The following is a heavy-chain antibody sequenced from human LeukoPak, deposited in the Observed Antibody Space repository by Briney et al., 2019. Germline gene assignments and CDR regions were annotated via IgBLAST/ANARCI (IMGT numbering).Heavy chain of an antibody. V-gene: IGHV4-4*07. CDR1: GGSISSYY. J-gene: IGHJ6*03. Sequence: PSETLSLTCTVSGGSISSYYWSWIRQPAGKGLEWIGRIHPSGSTNYNPSLKSRVIMSVDTSKNQFSLNLSSVTAADTAVYYCASESIGDYYYYYMDIWGKGTTVTISS. CDR3: ASESIGDYYYYYMDI. CDR2: IHPSGST. D-gene: IGHD3-16*01.